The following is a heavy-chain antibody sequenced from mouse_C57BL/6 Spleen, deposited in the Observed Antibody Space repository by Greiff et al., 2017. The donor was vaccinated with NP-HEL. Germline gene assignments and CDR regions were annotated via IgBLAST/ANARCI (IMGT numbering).Heavy chain of an antibody. D-gene: IGHD1-1*01. CDR3: ASPLYGSSYSFAY. CDR2: IDPSDSET. Sequence: QVQLQQPGAELVRPGSSVKLSCKASGYTFTSYWMHWVKQRPIQGLEWIGNIDPSDSETHFNQKFKDKATLTVDKSSSTAYMQLSSLTSEDSAVYYCASPLYGSSYSFAYWGQGTLVTVSA. V-gene: IGHV1-52*01. CDR1: GYTFTSYW. J-gene: IGHJ3*01.